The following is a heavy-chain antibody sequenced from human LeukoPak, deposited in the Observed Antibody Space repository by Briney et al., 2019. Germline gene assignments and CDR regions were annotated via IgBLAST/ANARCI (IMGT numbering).Heavy chain of an antibody. CDR3: ARDSSSGWYYFDY. CDR2: INPNSGGT. CDR1: GYTFTGYY. J-gene: IGHJ4*02. V-gene: IGHV1-2*02. Sequence: GASVKVSCKASGYTFTGYYMHWVRQAPGQGLEWMGWINPNSGGTNYAQKFQGRVTMTRDTSISTAYMELSRLRSDDTAVYYCARDSSSGWYYFDYWGQGTLVTVSS. D-gene: IGHD6-19*01.